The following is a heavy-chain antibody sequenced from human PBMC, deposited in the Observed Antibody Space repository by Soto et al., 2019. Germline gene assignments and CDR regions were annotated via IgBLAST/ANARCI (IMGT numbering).Heavy chain of an antibody. D-gene: IGHD3-9*01. CDR2: ISSSSSYI. J-gene: IGHJ6*02. CDR3: ARGGIRYFDWLYSYGMDV. CDR1: GFTFSSYS. Sequence: EVQLVESGGGLVKPGGSLRLSCAASGFTFSSYSMNWVHQAPGKGLEWVSSISSSSSYIYYADSVKGRFTISRDNAKNSLYLQMNSLRAEDTAVYYCARGGIRYFDWLYSYGMDVWGQGTTVTVSS. V-gene: IGHV3-21*01.